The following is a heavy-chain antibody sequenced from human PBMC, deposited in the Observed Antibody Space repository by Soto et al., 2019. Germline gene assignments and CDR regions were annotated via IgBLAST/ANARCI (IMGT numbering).Heavy chain of an antibody. CDR1: GFTFSSYA. CDR2: ISGSGGST. CDR3: AKGVLWFGELLDDYY. D-gene: IGHD3-10*01. Sequence: GGSLRLSCAASGFTFSSYAMSWVRQAPGKGLEWVSAISGSGGSTYYADSVKGRFTISRDNSKNTLYLQMNSLRAEDTAVYYCAKGVLWFGELLDDYYWGQGTLVTVSS. V-gene: IGHV3-23*01. J-gene: IGHJ4*02.